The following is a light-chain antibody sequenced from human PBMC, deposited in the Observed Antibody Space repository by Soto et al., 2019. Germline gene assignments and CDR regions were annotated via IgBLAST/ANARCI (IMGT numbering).Light chain of an antibody. V-gene: IGKV3-11*01. J-gene: IGKJ4*01. CDR2: DAS. CDR1: QSVSRY. Sequence: EIVLTQSPATLSLSPGERATLSCRASQSVSRYLAWYQQNPGQAPRLLIYDASNRATGIPARFSGGGSGTDFPLTISSLEPEDFAVYYCQQRSNWPLTFGGGTKVEIK. CDR3: QQRSNWPLT.